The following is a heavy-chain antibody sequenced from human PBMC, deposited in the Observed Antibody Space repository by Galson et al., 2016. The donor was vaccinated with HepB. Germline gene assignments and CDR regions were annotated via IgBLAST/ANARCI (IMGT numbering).Heavy chain of an antibody. CDR2: IYHGGNT. D-gene: IGHD2/OR15-2a*01. CDR3: ARGPNIVIVPSTSATDAFDI. J-gene: IGHJ3*02. CDR1: GGSISTTNW. Sequence: ETLSLTCAVSGGSISTTNWWSWVRQPPGKGLEWIGEIYHGGNTTYNPSLPSLKSRVTMSVDKSKNQFSLKVTSVAAADTAVYYCARGPNIVIVPSTSATDAFDIWGQGTMVTVSS. V-gene: IGHV4-4*02.